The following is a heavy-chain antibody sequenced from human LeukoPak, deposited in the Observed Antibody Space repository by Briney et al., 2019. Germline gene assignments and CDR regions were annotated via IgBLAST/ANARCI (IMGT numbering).Heavy chain of an antibody. J-gene: IGHJ3*01. CDR2: IYYTGTT. Sequence: PSETLSLTCTVSGGSISGTYYWSWIRQPPGKGLEWIGYIYYTGTTDSNPSLKSRVTISLDTSKNQFSLSLSSVTAADTAVYYCARRWVYDKRAFDAWGQGTMVTVSS. CDR3: ARRWVYDKRAFDA. V-gene: IGHV4-59*08. D-gene: IGHD3-16*01. CDR1: GGSISGTYY.